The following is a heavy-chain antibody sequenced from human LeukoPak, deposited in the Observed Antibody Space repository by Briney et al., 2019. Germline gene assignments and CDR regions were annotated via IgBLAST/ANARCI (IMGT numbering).Heavy chain of an antibody. CDR2: INHSGST. D-gene: IGHD2-2*01. CDR3: ARGLKRVPAAILY. CDR1: GGSFSGYY. Sequence: SETLSLTCAVYGGSFSGYYWSWIRQPPGKGLEWIGEINHSGSTNYNPSLKSRVTISVDTSKNQFSLKLSSMTAADTAVYYCARGLKRVPAAILYWGQGTLVAVSS. J-gene: IGHJ4*02. V-gene: IGHV4-34*01.